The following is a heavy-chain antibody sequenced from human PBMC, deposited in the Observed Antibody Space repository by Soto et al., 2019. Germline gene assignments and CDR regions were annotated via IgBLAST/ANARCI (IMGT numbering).Heavy chain of an antibody. CDR1: GYTFTSYG. J-gene: IGHJ5*02. V-gene: IGHV1-18*01. CDR3: ARDLYYGSGSYSPHWFDP. D-gene: IGHD3-10*01. CDR2: ISAYNGNT. Sequence: GASVKVSCKASGYTFTSYGISWVRQAPGQGLEWMGWISAYNGNTNYAQKLQGRVTMTTDTSTSTAYMELRSLRSDDTAVYYCARDLYYGSGSYSPHWFDPWGQGTLVTVSS.